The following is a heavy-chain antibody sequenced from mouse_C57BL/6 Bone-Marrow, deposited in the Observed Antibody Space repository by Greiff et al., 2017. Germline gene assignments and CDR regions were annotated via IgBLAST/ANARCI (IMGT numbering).Heavy chain of an antibody. CDR2: ISDGGSYT. V-gene: IGHV5-4*01. J-gene: IGHJ2*01. CDR1: GFTFSSYA. D-gene: IGHD1-1*01. Sequence: EVQGVESGGGLVKPGGSLKLSCAASGFTFSSYAMSWVRQTPEKRLEWVATISDGGSYTYYPDNVKGRFTISRDNAKNNLYLQMSHLKSEDTAMYYCAGTNTYFDYWGQGTTLTVSS. CDR3: AGTNTYFDY.